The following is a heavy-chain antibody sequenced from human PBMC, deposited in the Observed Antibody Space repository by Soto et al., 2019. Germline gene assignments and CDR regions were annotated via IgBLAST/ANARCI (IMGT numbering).Heavy chain of an antibody. D-gene: IGHD5-18*01. CDR3: ARDGSGIQLWSEYGMDG. J-gene: IGHJ6*02. CDR2: INAGNGNT. V-gene: IGHV1-3*01. CDR1: GYTFTSYA. Sequence: ASVKVSCKASGYTFTSYAMHWVRQAPGQRLEWMGWINAGNGNTKYSQKFQGRVTITRDTSASTAYMELSSLRSEDTAVYYCARDGSGIQLWSEYGMDGWGQGSTVTVAS.